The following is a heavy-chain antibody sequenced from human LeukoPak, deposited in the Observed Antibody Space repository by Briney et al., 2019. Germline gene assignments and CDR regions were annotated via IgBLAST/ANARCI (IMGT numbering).Heavy chain of an antibody. V-gene: IGHV3-53*01. J-gene: IGHJ5*02. Sequence: PGGSLRLSCAVSGFTVSSIYMSWVRQAPGKGLEWVSSIYSDGNTYYADSVKGRFTISRDSSRNTLYLRMNSLRVEDSAVYYCAGDTHSSSWYDHWGQGTLVTVSS. CDR3: AGDTHSSSWYDH. CDR2: IYSDGNT. CDR1: GFTVSSIY. D-gene: IGHD6-13*01.